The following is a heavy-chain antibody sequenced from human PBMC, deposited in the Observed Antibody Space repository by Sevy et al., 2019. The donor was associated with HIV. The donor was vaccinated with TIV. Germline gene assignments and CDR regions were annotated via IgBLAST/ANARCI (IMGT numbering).Heavy chain of an antibody. CDR1: GFTFSSYS. D-gene: IGHD3-22*01. Sequence: GGSLRLSCAASGFTFSSYSMNWVRQAPGKGLEWVSYISSSSSTIYYADSVKGRFTISRDNAKNSLYLQMNSLRAEDTAVYYCARDHAPLGNYYDSSGMDVWGQGTTVTVSS. V-gene: IGHV3-48*01. J-gene: IGHJ6*02. CDR3: ARDHAPLGNYYDSSGMDV. CDR2: ISSSSSTI.